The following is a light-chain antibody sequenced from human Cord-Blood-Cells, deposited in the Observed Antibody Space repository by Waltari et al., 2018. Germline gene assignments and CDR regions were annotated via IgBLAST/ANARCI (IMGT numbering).Light chain of an antibody. CDR1: QGISSW. CDR2: DAS. Sequence: DIPMTQSPSTLSASVGDRVTTTCRASQGISSWLAWYKQKPGRAPKLLIDDASSVESGVPSRFSGSGPGTEFTLTISSLQPDDFATYYCQQYNSYSYTLGQGTKLEIK. J-gene: IGKJ2*01. CDR3: QQYNSYSYT. V-gene: IGKV1-5*01.